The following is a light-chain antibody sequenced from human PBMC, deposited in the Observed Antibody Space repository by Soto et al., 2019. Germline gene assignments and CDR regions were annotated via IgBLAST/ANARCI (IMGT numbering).Light chain of an antibody. Sequence: QSVLTQSSSASASLGSSVKLTCTLSSGHSSYIIAWHQQQPGKAPRSLMKLEGSGSYNKGSGVPDRFSGSSSGADRYLTISNLQSEDEADYYCETWDSNTRVFGGGTKSPS. J-gene: IGLJ2*01. CDR3: ETWDSNTRV. CDR1: SGHSSYI. CDR2: LEGSGSY. V-gene: IGLV4-60*03.